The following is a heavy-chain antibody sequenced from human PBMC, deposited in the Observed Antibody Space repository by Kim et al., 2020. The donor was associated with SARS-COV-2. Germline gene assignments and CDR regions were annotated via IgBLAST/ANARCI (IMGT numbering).Heavy chain of an antibody. V-gene: IGHV3-9*01. D-gene: IGHD3-10*01. Sequence: DSVKGRFTISRDNAKNSLYLQMNSLRAEDTALYYCAKDLGTMVRGVANDYWGQGTLVTVSS. CDR3: AKDLGTMVRGVANDY. J-gene: IGHJ4*02.